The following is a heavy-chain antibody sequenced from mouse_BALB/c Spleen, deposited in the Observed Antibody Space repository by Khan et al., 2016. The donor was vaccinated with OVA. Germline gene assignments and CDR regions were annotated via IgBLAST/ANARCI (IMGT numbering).Heavy chain of an antibody. CDR1: GYSITSNYA. J-gene: IGHJ4*01. CDR2: ISYSGST. D-gene: IGHD1-1*01. Sequence: EVQLKESGPGLVKPSQSLSLTCAVTGYSITSNYAWNWIRQFPGNKLEWMGYISYSGSTNYNPSLKSRISITRDTSKNQFVLQLNSVTTEDTATYYCARGNYYGYAMDYWGQGTSITVSS. CDR3: ARGNYYGYAMDY. V-gene: IGHV3-2*02.